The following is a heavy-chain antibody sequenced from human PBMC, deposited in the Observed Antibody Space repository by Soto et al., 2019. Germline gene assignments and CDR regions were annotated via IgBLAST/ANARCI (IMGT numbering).Heavy chain of an antibody. V-gene: IGHV4-34*01. CDR3: ARAAVAAGGPFDK. D-gene: IGHD2-15*01. Sequence: PSDTLSITCAGSGGSFSGFFWGWIRQPPGKGLEWIGEVNHGGSTNYNPSLKSRVTISSDTPKNHFSLTLRSVTAADTAVYYCARAAVAAGGPFDKWGQGALVTVSS. CDR1: GGSFSGFF. J-gene: IGHJ4*02. CDR2: VNHGGST.